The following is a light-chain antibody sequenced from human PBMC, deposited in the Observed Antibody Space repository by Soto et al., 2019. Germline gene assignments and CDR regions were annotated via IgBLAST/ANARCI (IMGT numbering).Light chain of an antibody. J-gene: IGKJ5*01. V-gene: IGKV3-20*01. CDR3: QQSYRTPT. CDR1: HSVSRTY. Sequence: IVLKQSPGTLSLSPGERATLSCRASHSVSRTYLAWYQQKPGQAPRLLMYGASDRATGTPGRFSGSGSGTDYTLTISSLQPEDFATYYCQQSYRTPTFGQGTRLEIK. CDR2: GAS.